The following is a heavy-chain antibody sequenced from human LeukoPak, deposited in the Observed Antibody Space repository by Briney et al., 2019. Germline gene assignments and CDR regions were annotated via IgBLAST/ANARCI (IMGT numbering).Heavy chain of an antibody. CDR1: GGTFISYA. J-gene: IGHJ4*02. CDR2: IIPIFGTA. CDR3: ARGGYSAGSWYLFHYFDY. D-gene: IGHD6-13*01. V-gene: IGHV1-69*06. Sequence: SVKVSCKASGGTFISYAISWVRQAPGQGLEWMGGIIPIFGTANYAQKFQGRVTITADKSTSTAYMELSSLRSEDTAVYYCARGGYSAGSWYLFHYFDYWGQGTLVTVSS.